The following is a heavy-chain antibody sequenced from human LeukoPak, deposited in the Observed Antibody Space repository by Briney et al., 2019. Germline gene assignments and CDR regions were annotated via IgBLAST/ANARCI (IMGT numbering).Heavy chain of an antibody. CDR2: IYYSGST. Sequence: PSETLSLTCTVCGDSISSYYWSWIRQPPGKGLEWIGYIYYSGSTNYNPSLKSRVTISVDTSKNQFSLKLTSVTAADTAVYYCARHESGWYNYWGQGTLVTVSS. J-gene: IGHJ4*02. CDR3: ARHESGWYNY. CDR1: GDSISSYY. D-gene: IGHD6-19*01. V-gene: IGHV4-59*08.